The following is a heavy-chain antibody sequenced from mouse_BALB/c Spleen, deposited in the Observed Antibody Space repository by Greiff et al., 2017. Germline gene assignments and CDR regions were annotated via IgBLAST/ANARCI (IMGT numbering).Heavy chain of an antibody. CDR2: INPSTGYT. CDR1: GYTFTSYW. J-gene: IGHJ1*01. Sequence: QVQLQQSGAELAKPGASVKMSCKASGYTFTSYWMHWVKQRPGQGLEWIGYINPSTGYTEYNQKFKDKATLTADKSSSTAYMQLSSLTSEDSAVYYCARLQTLPYWYFDVWGAGTTVTVSS. V-gene: IGHV1-7*01. CDR3: ARLQTLPYWYFDV.